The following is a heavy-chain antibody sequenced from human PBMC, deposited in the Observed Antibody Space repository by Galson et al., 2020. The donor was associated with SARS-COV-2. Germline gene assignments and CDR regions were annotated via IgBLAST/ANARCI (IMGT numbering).Heavy chain of an antibody. Sequence: ASVKVSCKASGYTFTSYGISWVRQAPGQGLEWMGWISAYNGNTNYAQKLQGRVTMTTDTSTSTAYMELRSLRSDDTAVYYCARDLLGCSSTSCYFAYYGMDVWGQGTTVTVSS. D-gene: IGHD2-2*01. J-gene: IGHJ6*02. CDR2: ISAYNGNT. V-gene: IGHV1-18*01. CDR3: ARDLLGCSSTSCYFAYYGMDV. CDR1: GYTFTSYG.